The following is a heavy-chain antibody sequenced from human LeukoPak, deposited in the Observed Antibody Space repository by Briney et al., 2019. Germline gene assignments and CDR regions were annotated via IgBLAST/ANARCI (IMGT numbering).Heavy chain of an antibody. CDR3: AAILHSSGYSY. CDR1: GYTFTSYD. CDR2: MNPNSGNT. J-gene: IGHJ4*02. V-gene: IGHV1-8*03. Sequence: ASVKVSCKASGYTFTSYDINWVRQATGQGLEWMGRMNPNSGNTGYAQKFQGRVTITRNTSISTAYMELSSLRSEDTAVYYCAAILHSSGYSYWGQGTLVTVSS. D-gene: IGHD3-22*01.